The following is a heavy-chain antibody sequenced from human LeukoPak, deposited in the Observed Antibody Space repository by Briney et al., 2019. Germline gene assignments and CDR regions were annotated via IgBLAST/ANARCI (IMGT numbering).Heavy chain of an antibody. CDR3: ARQGDSNGYSTLDY. CDR2: IYHSGST. CDR1: GYSISSGYY. V-gene: IGHV4-38-2*01. D-gene: IGHD3-22*01. J-gene: IGHJ4*02. Sequence: SETLSLTCAVSGYSISSGYYWGWIRQPPGKGLEWIGSIYHSGSTYYNPSLKSRVTISADTSKNQFSLKLTSVTAADTAVYYCARQGDSNGYSTLDYWGPGTLVTVSS.